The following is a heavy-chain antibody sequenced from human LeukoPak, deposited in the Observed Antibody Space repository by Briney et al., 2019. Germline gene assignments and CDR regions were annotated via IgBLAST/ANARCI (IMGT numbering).Heavy chain of an antibody. D-gene: IGHD3-10*01. CDR2: VNHSGST. Sequence: SETLSLTCAVYGGSFSGYYWSWIRQPPGKGLEWIGEVNHSGSTNYNPSLKSRVTISVDTSKNQFSLKLSSVTAADTAVYYCARMGRDWFGPWGQGTLVTVSS. CDR1: GGSFSGYY. CDR3: ARMGRDWFGP. V-gene: IGHV4-34*01. J-gene: IGHJ5*02.